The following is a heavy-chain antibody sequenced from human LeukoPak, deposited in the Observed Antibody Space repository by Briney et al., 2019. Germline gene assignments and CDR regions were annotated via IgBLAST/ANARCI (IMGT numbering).Heavy chain of an antibody. J-gene: IGHJ4*02. V-gene: IGHV3-7*01. Sequence: GGSLRLSCAASGFTFSSYWMSWVRQAPGKGLEWVANIKQDGSEKYYVDSVKGRFTISRDNAKNSLYLQMNSLRAEDTAVYYCARTGAYCGGDCYLDYWGQGTLVTVSS. CDR1: GFTFSSYW. CDR3: ARTGAYCGGDCYLDY. CDR2: IKQDGSEK. D-gene: IGHD2-21*02.